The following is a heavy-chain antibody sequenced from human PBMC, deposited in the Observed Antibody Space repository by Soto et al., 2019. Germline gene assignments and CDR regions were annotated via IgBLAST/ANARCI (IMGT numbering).Heavy chain of an antibody. CDR2: IYTSGST. D-gene: IGHD5-12*01. CDR3: ARGDSRRDGYNFDS. CDR1: GDSISSYY. V-gene: IGHV4-4*07. Sequence: PSETLSLTCTVSGDSISSYYWSWIRQPAGKGLEWIGRIYTSGSTNYNPSLKSRVTMSVDTSKNQFSLKLSSVTAADTAVYYCARGDSRRDGYNFDSWGQGTLVTSPQ. J-gene: IGHJ5*01.